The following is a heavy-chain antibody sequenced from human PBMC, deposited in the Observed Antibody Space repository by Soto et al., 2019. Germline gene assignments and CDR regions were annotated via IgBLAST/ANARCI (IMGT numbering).Heavy chain of an antibody. CDR2: IHTSGSTI. V-gene: IGHV3-48*03. J-gene: IGHJ3*01. CDR1: GFTFSNYE. D-gene: IGHD2-15*01. Sequence: VGSLRLSCAASGFTFSNYEMDWVRQAPGKGLGWISYIHTSGSTILYADSVKGRFTISRDDAGSSLYLQMDSLRAEDTAVYYCAREICSGGRCYDTFDLWGQGTTVTVSS. CDR3: AREICSGGRCYDTFDL.